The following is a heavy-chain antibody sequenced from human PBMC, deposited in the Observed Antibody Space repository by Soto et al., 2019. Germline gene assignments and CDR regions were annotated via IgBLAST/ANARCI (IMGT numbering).Heavy chain of an antibody. CDR3: ARHSSYYYDSSGDYYYGMDV. CDR2: IYPGDSDT. J-gene: IGHJ6*02. D-gene: IGHD3-22*01. CDR1: GYSFTSYW. V-gene: IGHV5-51*01. Sequence: GESLKISCKGSGYSFTSYWIGWVRQMPGKGLEWMGIIYPGDSDTRYSPSFQGQVTISADKSISTAYLRWSSLKASDTAMYYCARHSSYYYDSSGDYYYGMDVWGQGTTVTVSS.